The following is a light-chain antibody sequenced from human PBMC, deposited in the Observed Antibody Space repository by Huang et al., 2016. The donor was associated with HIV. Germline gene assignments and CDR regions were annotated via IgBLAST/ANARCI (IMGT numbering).Light chain of an antibody. CDR2: AAS. V-gene: IGKV1-NL1*01. CDR3: HQYYSTPLT. CDR1: QGITSS. J-gene: IGKJ1*01. Sequence: DIQMTQSPSSLSASVGDRVTITCRASQGITSSLAWYQQKPGKAPKLLLYAASRLESGVPSRFSGSESGTDYTLTISGLRPDDFATYYCHQYYSTPLTFGQGTKVEIK.